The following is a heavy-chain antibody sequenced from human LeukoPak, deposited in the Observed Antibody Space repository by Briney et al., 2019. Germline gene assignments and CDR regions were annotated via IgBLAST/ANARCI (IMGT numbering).Heavy chain of an antibody. D-gene: IGHD3-22*01. CDR2: IYTSGST. Sequence: SETLSLTCTVSGGSISSGSYYWSWIRQPAGKGLEWIGRIYTSGSTNYNPSLKSRVTISVDTSKNQFSLKLSSVTAADTAVYYCARGYYYDSSGYYYAMDFDYWGQGTLVTVSS. J-gene: IGHJ4*02. CDR3: ARGYYYDSSGYYYAMDFDY. CDR1: GGSISSGSYY. V-gene: IGHV4-61*02.